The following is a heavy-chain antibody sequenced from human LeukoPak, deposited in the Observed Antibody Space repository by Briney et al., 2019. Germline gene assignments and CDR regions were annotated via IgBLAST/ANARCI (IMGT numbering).Heavy chain of an antibody. CDR1: GFTFSSYG. Sequence: PGGSLRLSCAASGFTFSSYGTHWVRQAPGKGLEWVAFIRYDGSNKYYADSVKGRFTISRDNSKNTLYLQMNSLRAEDTAVYYCARDPQDIVVVVAATSWGQGTLVTVSS. CDR3: ARDPQDIVVVVAATS. CDR2: IRYDGSNK. J-gene: IGHJ5*02. V-gene: IGHV3-30*02. D-gene: IGHD2-15*01.